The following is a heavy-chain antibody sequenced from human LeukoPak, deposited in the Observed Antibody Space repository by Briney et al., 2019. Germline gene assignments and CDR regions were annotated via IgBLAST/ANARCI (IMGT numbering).Heavy chain of an antibody. V-gene: IGHV3-7*01. CDR1: GFTFTDYW. CDR2: IRQDGGEK. CDR3: ARDGTAAGLYFDL. J-gene: IGHJ4*01. D-gene: IGHD6-13*01. Sequence: GGSLRLSCAVSGFTFTDYWMNWVRQAPGKGPEWVAGIRQDGGEKYYVDSVKGRFTISRDNTKNSLYLQMSALRAEDTAVYYCARDGTAAGLYFDLWGQGTLVTVSS.